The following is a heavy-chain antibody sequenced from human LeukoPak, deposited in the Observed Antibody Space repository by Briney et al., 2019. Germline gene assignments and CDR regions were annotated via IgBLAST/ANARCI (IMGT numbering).Heavy chain of an antibody. V-gene: IGHV1-24*01. J-gene: IGHJ4*02. Sequence: ASVKVSCKVSGYTLTELSMHWVRQAPGKGLEWMGGFDPEDGETIYAQKFQGRVTMTEDTSTGTAYMELSSLRSEDTAVYYCATAPAGTGSYYFDYWGQGTLVTVSS. D-gene: IGHD6-13*01. CDR2: FDPEDGET. CDR3: ATAPAGTGSYYFDY. CDR1: GYTLTELS.